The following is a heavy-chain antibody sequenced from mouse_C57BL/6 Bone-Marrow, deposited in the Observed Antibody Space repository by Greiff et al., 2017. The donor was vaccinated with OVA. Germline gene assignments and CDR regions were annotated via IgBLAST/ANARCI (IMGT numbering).Heavy chain of an antibody. Sequence: EVKLVESGGGLVQPGGSMKLSCVASGFTFSNYWMNWVRQSPEKGLEWVAQIRLKSDNYATHYAESVKGRFTISRDDSKSSVYLQMNNLRAEDTGIYYCTAYYSKRGYFDYWGQGTTLTVSS. D-gene: IGHD2-5*01. CDR1: GFTFSNYW. V-gene: IGHV6-3*01. J-gene: IGHJ2*01. CDR2: IRLKSDNYAT. CDR3: TAYYSKRGYFDY.